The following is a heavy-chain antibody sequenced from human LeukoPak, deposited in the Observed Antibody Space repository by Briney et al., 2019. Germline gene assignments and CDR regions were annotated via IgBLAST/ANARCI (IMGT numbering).Heavy chain of an antibody. J-gene: IGHJ5*02. CDR3: ARDKDIVLMVYASGGFDP. CDR2: INPNSGGT. CDR1: GYTFTGYY. D-gene: IGHD2-8*01. Sequence: ASVKVSCKASGYTFTGYYMHWVRQATGQGLEWMGRINPNSGGTNYAQKFQGRVTMTRDTSISTAYMELSRLRSDDTAVYYCARDKDIVLMVYASGGFDPWGQGTLVTVSS. V-gene: IGHV1-2*06.